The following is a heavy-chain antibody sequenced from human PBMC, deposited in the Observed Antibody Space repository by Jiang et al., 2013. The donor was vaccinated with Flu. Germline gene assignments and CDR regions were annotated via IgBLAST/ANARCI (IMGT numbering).Heavy chain of an antibody. CDR3: ARSSRGGGMDV. CDR2: INPNSGGT. J-gene: IGHJ6*02. V-gene: IGHV1-2*04. Sequence: LEWMGWINPNSGGTNYAQKFQGWVTMTRDTSISTAYMELSRLRSDDTAVYYCARSSRGGGMDVWGQGTTVTVSS. D-gene: IGHD6-6*01.